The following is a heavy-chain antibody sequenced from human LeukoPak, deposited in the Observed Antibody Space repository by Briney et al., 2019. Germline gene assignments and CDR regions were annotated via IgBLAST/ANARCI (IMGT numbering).Heavy chain of an antibody. CDR2: IYPGDSDT. D-gene: IGHD3-10*01. CDR3: AREPRGLTDAFDI. J-gene: IGHJ3*02. V-gene: IGHV5-51*01. CDR1: GYSFTSYW. Sequence: GESLKISCKGSGYSFTSYWIGWVRQMPGKGLEWMGIIYPGDSDTRYSPSFQGQVTISADKSISTAYLQWSSLKASDTAMYYRAREPRGLTDAFDIWGQGTMVTVSS.